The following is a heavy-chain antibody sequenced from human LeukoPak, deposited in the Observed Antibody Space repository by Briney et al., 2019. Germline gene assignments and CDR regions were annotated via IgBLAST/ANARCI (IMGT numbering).Heavy chain of an antibody. J-gene: IGHJ4*02. Sequence: GGSLRLSCAASGFTFSDYYMSWIRQAPGKGLVWVSYISSSGSTIYYADSVKGRFTISRDNAKNSLYLQMNSLRAEDTAVYYCARAGGYDSSGYYYEGQYFDYWGQGTLVTVSS. CDR3: ARAGGYDSSGYYYEGQYFDY. CDR1: GFTFSDYY. CDR2: ISSSGSTI. V-gene: IGHV3-11*01. D-gene: IGHD3-22*01.